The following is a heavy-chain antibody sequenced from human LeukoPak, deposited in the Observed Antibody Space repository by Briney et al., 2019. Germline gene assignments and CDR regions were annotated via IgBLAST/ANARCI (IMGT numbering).Heavy chain of an antibody. V-gene: IGHV4-39*07. CDR3: ARSRYADY. CDR2: IYYSGST. Sequence: PSETLSLTCTVSGGSISSSSYYWGWIRQPPGKGLEWIGSIYYSGSTYYNPSLKSRVTISVDTSKNQFSLKLGSVTAADTAVYYCARSRYADYWGQGTLVTVSS. D-gene: IGHD3-16*01. CDR1: GGSISSSSYY. J-gene: IGHJ4*02.